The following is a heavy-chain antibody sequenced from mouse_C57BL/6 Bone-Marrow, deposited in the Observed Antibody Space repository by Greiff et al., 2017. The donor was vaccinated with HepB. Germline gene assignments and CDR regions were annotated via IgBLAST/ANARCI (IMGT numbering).Heavy chain of an antibody. V-gene: IGHV5-4*03. CDR3: ARGLYYYGD. J-gene: IGHJ2*01. Sequence: EVMLVESGGGLVKPGGSLKLSCAASGFTFSSYAMSWVRQTPEKRLEWVATISDGGSYTYYPDNVKGRFTISRDNAKNNLYLQMSHLKSEDTAMYYCARGLYYYGDWGQGTTLTVSS. CDR2: ISDGGSYT. CDR1: GFTFSSYA. D-gene: IGHD1-1*01.